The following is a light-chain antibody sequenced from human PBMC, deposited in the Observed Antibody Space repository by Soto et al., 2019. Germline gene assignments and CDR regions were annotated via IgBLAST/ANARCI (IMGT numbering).Light chain of an antibody. Sequence: IMLPQSPVTLTLSPGETATLSCRASQSVTNYLAWYQHSPAHAPRLLIYAASPRATGIPARFVGSGSVTDFTLTSISLHSEDIEGANSQHYNNSPRDLGGGTK. V-gene: IGKV3-15*01. J-gene: IGKJ4*01. CDR1: QSVTNY. CDR2: AAS. CDR3: QHYNNSPRD.